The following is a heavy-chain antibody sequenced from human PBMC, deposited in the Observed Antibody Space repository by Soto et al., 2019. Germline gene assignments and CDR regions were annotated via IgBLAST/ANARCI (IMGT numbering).Heavy chain of an antibody. J-gene: IGHJ4*02. Sequence: VQLVQSGGGLVQPGGSLRLSCAGSGFTFSDYYMDWVRQVPGKGLEWVGRTRNKASSYTPEYAPSVKGRFTISRDESQDSMYLQMDSLKTEDTAVYYCARDTGGSYDYWGQGALVTVSS. D-gene: IGHD3-16*01. CDR1: GFTFSDYY. CDR2: TRNKASSYTP. CDR3: ARDTGGSYDY. V-gene: IGHV3-72*01.